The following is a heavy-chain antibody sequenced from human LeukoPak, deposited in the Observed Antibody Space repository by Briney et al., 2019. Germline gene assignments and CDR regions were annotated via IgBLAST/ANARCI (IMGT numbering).Heavy chain of an antibody. D-gene: IGHD6-19*01. J-gene: IGHJ4*02. Sequence: GASVKVSCKASGYTFTSYGISWVRQAPGQGLEWMGWISAYNGNTNYAQKLQGRVTMTTDTSTSTAYMELRSLRSDDTAVYYCARVEYSSGWYDFDYWGQGTLVTVSS. CDR3: ARVEYSSGWYDFDY. V-gene: IGHV1-18*01. CDR2: ISAYNGNT. CDR1: GYTFTSYG.